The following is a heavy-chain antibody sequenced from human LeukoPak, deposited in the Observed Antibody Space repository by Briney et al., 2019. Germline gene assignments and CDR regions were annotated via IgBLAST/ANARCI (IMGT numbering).Heavy chain of an antibody. V-gene: IGHV3-23*01. CDR3: ARGSYCSSTSCPDDAFDI. CDR2: ISGSGGST. D-gene: IGHD2-2*01. J-gene: IGHJ3*02. Sequence: GSLRLSCAASGFTFSSYAMSWVRQAPGKGLEWVSAISGSGGSTYYADSVKGRFTISRDNSKNTLYLQMNSLRAEDTAVYYCARGSYCSSTSCPDDAFDIWGQGTMVTVSS. CDR1: GFTFSSYA.